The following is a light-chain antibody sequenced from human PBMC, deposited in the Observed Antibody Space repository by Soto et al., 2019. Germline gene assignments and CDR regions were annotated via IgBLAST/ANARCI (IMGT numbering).Light chain of an antibody. Sequence: DIQMTQSPSTLSASVGDRATITCRASQNVGTWLAWYQQKPGKAPKLLIYKASSLESGVPSRFSGSGSGTEFTLTISSLQPDDFATYYCQQYDTYRTFGQGTKVEIK. CDR1: QNVGTW. V-gene: IGKV1-5*03. J-gene: IGKJ1*01. CDR3: QQYDTYRT. CDR2: KAS.